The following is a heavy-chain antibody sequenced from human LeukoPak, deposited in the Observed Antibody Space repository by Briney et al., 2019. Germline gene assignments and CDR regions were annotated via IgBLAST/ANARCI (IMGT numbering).Heavy chain of an antibody. CDR3: ARDRDSSGWYYYFNY. CDR1: GYTFSNFG. Sequence: GASVKVSCKASGYTFSNFGISWVRQAPGQGLEWMGWISGYNANTNSAQKLQCRVTMTTDTSTSTAYIELRSLRSDDTAVYYCARDRDSSGWYYYFNYWGQGTLVTVSS. J-gene: IGHJ4*02. CDR2: ISGYNANT. D-gene: IGHD6-19*01. V-gene: IGHV1-18*01.